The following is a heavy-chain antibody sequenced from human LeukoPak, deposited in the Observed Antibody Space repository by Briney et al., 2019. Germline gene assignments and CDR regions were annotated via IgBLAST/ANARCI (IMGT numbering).Heavy chain of an antibody. CDR2: IYYGGST. Sequence: SETLSLTCTVSGGSISSYYWSWIRQPPGKGLEWIGYIYYGGSTNYNPSLKSRVTISVDTSKNQFSLKLSSVTAADTAVYYCARQSGHDLDYFDYWSQGTLVTVSS. CDR1: GGSISSYY. D-gene: IGHD5-12*01. V-gene: IGHV4-59*01. CDR3: ARQSGHDLDYFDY. J-gene: IGHJ4*02.